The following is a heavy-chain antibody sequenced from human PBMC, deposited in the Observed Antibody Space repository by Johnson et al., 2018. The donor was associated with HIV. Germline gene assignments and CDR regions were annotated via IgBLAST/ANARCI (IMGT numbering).Heavy chain of an antibody. CDR3: AKSSPPGLAPLGG. D-gene: IGHD6-19*01. CDR1: GFTFSSYA. CDR2: ISYDGSNK. V-gene: IGHV3-30-3*02. J-gene: IGHJ3*01. Sequence: QVKLVESGGGVVQPGRSLRLSCAASGFTFSSYAMHWVRQAPGKGLEWVAVISYDGSNKYYADSVKGRFTISRDNAKNSLYLQMNSLRAEDTAVYYCAKSSPPGLAPLGGWGQGTMVTVSS.